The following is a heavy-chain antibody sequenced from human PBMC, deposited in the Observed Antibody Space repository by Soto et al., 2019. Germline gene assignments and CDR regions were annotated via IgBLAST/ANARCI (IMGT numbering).Heavy chain of an antibody. D-gene: IGHD3-9*01. Sequence: PGGSLRLSCVASGFTFSSYEMNWVRQAPGKGLEWVSYMSSSGDTIYYTDSVKGRSTTSRDNAKSSLYLQMINLRAEDTATYYCAGGYDERGYGRYYYHGMDVWGQGTTVTVSS. J-gene: IGHJ6*02. CDR2: MSSSGDTI. V-gene: IGHV3-48*03. CDR1: GFTFSSYE. CDR3: AGGYDERGYGRYYYHGMDV.